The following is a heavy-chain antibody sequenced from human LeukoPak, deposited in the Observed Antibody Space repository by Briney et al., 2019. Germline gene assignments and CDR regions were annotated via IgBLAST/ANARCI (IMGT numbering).Heavy chain of an antibody. CDR2: ILGNGDNT. CDR3: ARGRNIAL. J-gene: IGHJ4*02. D-gene: IGHD1-14*01. Sequence: GGSLRLSCAASGFTFASSAVNWVRQAPGKGLEWVSTILGNGDNTYYADSVKGRFTISRDNVNNSLYLQMNSLRVEDTAVYYCARGRNIALWGQGTLVTVSS. V-gene: IGHV3-23*01. CDR1: GFTFASSA.